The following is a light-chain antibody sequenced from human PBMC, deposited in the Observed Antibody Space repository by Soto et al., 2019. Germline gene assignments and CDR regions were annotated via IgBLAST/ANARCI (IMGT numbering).Light chain of an antibody. CDR2: DAS. Sequence: DIVLTQSPATLSLSPGESATLSCRASQSVRIQLAWYQQKPGQVSRLLIYDASNRATGIPARFSGSGSGTDFTLTISSLEPEDFAVYYCQQRSNWPQITFGQGTRLETK. CDR1: QSVRIQ. V-gene: IGKV3-11*01. CDR3: QQRSNWPQIT. J-gene: IGKJ5*01.